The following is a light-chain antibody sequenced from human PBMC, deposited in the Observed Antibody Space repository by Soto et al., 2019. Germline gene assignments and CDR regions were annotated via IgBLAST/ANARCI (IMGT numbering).Light chain of an antibody. CDR2: DAS. CDR1: QSVSSY. CDR3: QPRSNWPPRDT. J-gene: IGKJ2*01. V-gene: IGKV3-11*01. Sequence: EIVLTQSPATLSLSPGERATLSCRASQSVSSYLAWYQQNPGQAPRLLIYDASNRATGIPARLSGSGSGTDFTLTISSLEPEDFAVYYCQPRSNWPPRDTFGQGTKLEIK.